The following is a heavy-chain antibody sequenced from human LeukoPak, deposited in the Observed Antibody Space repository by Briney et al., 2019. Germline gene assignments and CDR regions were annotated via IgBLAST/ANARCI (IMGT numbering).Heavy chain of an antibody. CDR3: ARALSWTAGSYYSMDV. Sequence: SETLSLTCAVYGGSFSGYYWSWIRQPPGKGLEWIGEINHSGSTNYNPSLKSRVTISVDTSKNQFSLKLSSVTAADTAVYYCARALSWTAGSYYSMDVWGKGTTVTVSS. V-gene: IGHV4-34*01. CDR2: INHSGST. CDR1: GGSFSGYY. J-gene: IGHJ6*03. D-gene: IGHD3/OR15-3a*01.